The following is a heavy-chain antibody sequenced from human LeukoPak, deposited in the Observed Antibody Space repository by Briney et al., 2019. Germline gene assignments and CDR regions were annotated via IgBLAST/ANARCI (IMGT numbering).Heavy chain of an antibody. J-gene: IGHJ4*02. CDR3: ARDIHTETTGREH. V-gene: IGHV3-11*01. D-gene: IGHD4-17*01. CDR2: ISSSSGTI. Sequence: GGSLRLSCPASGFIFTDYYMSWIRQAPGKGLEWVSYISSSSGTIYYADSVKGRFTISRDNAKNSLYLQMNSLRAEDTAVYYCARDIHTETTGREHWGQGTLVTVSS. CDR1: GFIFTDYY.